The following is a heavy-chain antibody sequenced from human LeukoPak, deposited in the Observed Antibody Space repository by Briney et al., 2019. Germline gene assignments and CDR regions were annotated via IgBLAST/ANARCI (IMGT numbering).Heavy chain of an antibody. Sequence: SVKVSCKASGYTFTSYAISWVRQAPGQGLEWMGGIIPIFGTANYAQKFQGRVTITADESTSTAYMELSSLRSEDTAVYYCAISTYLEWLSYYYYYYMDVWGKGTTVTVSS. V-gene: IGHV1-69*13. CDR3: AISTYLEWLSYYYYYYMDV. CDR1: GYTFTSYA. J-gene: IGHJ6*03. CDR2: IIPIFGTA. D-gene: IGHD3-3*01.